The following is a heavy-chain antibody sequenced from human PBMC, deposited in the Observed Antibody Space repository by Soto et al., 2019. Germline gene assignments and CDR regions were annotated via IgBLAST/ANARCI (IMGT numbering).Heavy chain of an antibody. CDR3: AKAPPIDT. V-gene: IGHV4-4*02. Sequence: QVQLQESGPGLVKPSGTLSLTCTVSGDSISSSHWWSWVRQPPGKGLEWIGEIFHSGSTNYNPSLTSRITISVDKSKKQFSLRLTSVTAADTAVYYCAKAPPIDTWGQGTLVTVSS. CDR2: IFHSGST. J-gene: IGHJ5*02. CDR1: GDSISSSHW.